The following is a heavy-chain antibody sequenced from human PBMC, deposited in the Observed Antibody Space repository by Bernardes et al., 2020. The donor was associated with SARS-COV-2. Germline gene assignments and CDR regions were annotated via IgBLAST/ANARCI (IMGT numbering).Heavy chain of an antibody. CDR3: AKDAGRLGYCTNGVCYYYYGMDV. Sequence: GGSLRLSCAASGFTLSSYWMHWVRQVPGKGLIWVSRINTDGRTTTYADSVKGRFTISRDNSKNTLYLQMNSLRAEDTAVYYCAKDAGRLGYCTNGVCYYYYGMDVWGQGTTVTVSS. CDR1: GFTLSSYW. CDR2: INTDGRTT. J-gene: IGHJ6*02. V-gene: IGHV3-74*01. D-gene: IGHD2-8*01.